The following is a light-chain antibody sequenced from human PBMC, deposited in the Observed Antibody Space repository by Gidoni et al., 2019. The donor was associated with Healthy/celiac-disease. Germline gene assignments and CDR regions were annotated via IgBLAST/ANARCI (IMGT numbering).Light chain of an antibody. V-gene: IGLV3-19*01. CDR3: NSRDSSGIYHLV. J-gene: IGLJ2*01. CDR1: SLRSYY. CDR2: GKN. Sequence: SSELTSDPAVSLPLGQTVRITCQGDSLRSYYASWYLQKPGQAPVLVIYGKNNRPSGIPDRFSGSSSGNTASLTITGAQAEDEADYYCNSRDSSGIYHLVFGGGTKLTVL.